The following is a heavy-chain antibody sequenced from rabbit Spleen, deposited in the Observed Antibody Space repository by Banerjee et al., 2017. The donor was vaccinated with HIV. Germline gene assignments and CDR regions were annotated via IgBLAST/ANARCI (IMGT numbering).Heavy chain of an antibody. V-gene: IGHV1S40*01. CDR2: IATGSSGFT. J-gene: IGHJ6*01. CDR3: ARDTSSSFSSYGMDL. Sequence: QSLEESGGGLVQPEGSLTLTCTASGLSFSSTYYMCWVRQAPGKGLEWIGCIATGSSGFTYYASWAKGRFTCSKASSTTVTLQMTSLTAADTATYFCARDTSSSFSSYGMDLWGQGTLVTVS. D-gene: IGHD1-1*01. CDR1: GLSFSSTYY.